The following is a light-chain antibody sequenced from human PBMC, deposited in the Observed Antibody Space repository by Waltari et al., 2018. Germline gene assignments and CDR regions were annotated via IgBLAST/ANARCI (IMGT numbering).Light chain of an antibody. Sequence: QSALTQPASVSGSPGPSIPISCTGPSSDVGGYNYFSWYQQHPGKAPKLMIDDVSKRPSGVSNRFSGSKSGNTASLTISGLQAEDEADYYCSSYTSSSTYVFGTGTKVTVL. V-gene: IGLV2-14*01. CDR2: DVS. CDR3: SSYTSSSTYV. CDR1: SSDVGGYNY. J-gene: IGLJ1*01.